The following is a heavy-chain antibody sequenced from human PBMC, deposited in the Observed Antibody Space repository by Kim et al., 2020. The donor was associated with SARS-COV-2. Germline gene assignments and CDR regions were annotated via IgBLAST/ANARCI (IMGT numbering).Heavy chain of an antibody. Sequence: GGSLRLSCAASGFTFSSYAMHWVRQAPGKGLEWVAVISYDGSNKYYADSVMGRFTISRDSSKNTLYLQMNSLRAEDSAVYYCAKDRWELWGSFDYWGQGTLVTVSS. J-gene: IGHJ4*02. CDR3: AKDRWELWGSFDY. D-gene: IGHD1-26*01. CDR2: ISYDGSNK. V-gene: IGHV3-30*18. CDR1: GFTFSSYA.